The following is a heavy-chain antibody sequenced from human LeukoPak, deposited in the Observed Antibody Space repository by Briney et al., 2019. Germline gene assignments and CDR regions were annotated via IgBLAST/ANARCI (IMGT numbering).Heavy chain of an antibody. V-gene: IGHV4-39*07. CDR2: IYYSGST. CDR1: GGSISSSSYY. CDR3: AREGGNRIQLWLKVGYFDY. D-gene: IGHD5-18*01. J-gene: IGHJ4*02. Sequence: SETLSLTCTVSGGSISSSSYYWGWIRQPPGKGLEWIGSIYYSGSTFYNPSLKSRVTISVDTSKNQFSLKLSSVTAADTAVYYCAREGGNRIQLWLKVGYFDYWGQGTLVTVSS.